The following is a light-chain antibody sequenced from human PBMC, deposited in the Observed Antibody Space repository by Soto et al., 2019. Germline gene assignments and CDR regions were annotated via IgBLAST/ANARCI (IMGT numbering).Light chain of an antibody. V-gene: IGKV1-9*01. CDR1: QGISSY. CDR2: AAS. J-gene: IGKJ2*01. CDR3: QQYYSYPVT. Sequence: IQLTQSPSSLSASVGDRVTITCRASQGISSYLAWYQQKPGKAPKLLIYAASTLQSGVPSRFSGSGSGTDFTLTISCLQSEDFATYYCQQYYSYPVTFGQGTKLEIK.